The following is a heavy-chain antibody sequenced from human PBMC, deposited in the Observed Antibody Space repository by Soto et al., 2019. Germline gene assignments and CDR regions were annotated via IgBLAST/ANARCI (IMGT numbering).Heavy chain of an antibody. CDR2: ISSSSTTI. D-gene: IGHD5-12*01. CDR3: SKGGNSGYDSDY. J-gene: IGHJ4*02. Sequence: GGSLRLSCAASGFTFSRYSMNWVHQGPGKGLEWVSYISSSSTTIYYADSVKGRFTVSRDNVKSSLYLQMNSLTDEDTAVYYCSKGGNSGYDSDYWGQGTLVTVSS. V-gene: IGHV3-48*02. CDR1: GFTFSRYS.